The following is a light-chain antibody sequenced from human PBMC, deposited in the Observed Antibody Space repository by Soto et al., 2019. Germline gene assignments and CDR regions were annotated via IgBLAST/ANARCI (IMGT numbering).Light chain of an antibody. Sequence: QPALTQPASVSGSPGQSITISCTGTSSDVGGYNYVSWYQQHPGKAPKLMIYDVSNRPSGVSNRFSGSKSGNTASLTISGLQAEDEADYYCSSYTSSSTLGGVFGTGTKVNVL. J-gene: IGLJ1*01. V-gene: IGLV2-14*01. CDR3: SSYTSSSTLGGV. CDR2: DVS. CDR1: SSDVGGYNY.